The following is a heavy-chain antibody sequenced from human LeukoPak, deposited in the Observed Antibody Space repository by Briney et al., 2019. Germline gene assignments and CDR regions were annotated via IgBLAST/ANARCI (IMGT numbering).Heavy chain of an antibody. J-gene: IGHJ4*02. CDR3: AKDRSIGTYYTFDH. V-gene: IGHV3-21*04. Sequence: PGGSLRLSCAASGFTFSSYSMNWVRQAPGKGLEWVSSISSSSSYIYYADSVKGRFTVSRDNSKNSLYLQMNSLTAADTAVYYCAKDRSIGTYYTFDHWGQGTLVTVSS. CDR1: GFTFSSYS. CDR2: ISSSSSYI. D-gene: IGHD1-26*01.